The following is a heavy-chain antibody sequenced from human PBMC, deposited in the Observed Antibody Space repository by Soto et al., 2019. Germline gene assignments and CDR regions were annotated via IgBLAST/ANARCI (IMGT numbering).Heavy chain of an antibody. CDR1: GGTFSSYA. Sequence: ASVRVSCKASGGTFSSYAISWVRQAPGQGLEWMGGIIPIFGTANYAQKFQGRVTITADKSTSTAYMELSSLRSEDTAVYYCARGYSSSSMWYYYGMDVWGQGTTVTVSS. V-gene: IGHV1-69*06. D-gene: IGHD6-6*01. CDR2: IIPIFGTA. CDR3: ARGYSSSSMWYYYGMDV. J-gene: IGHJ6*02.